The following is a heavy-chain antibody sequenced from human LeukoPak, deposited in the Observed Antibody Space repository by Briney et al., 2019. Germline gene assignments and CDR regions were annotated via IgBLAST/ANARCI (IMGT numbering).Heavy chain of an antibody. D-gene: IGHD6-19*01. V-gene: IGHV3-48*03. CDR1: GFPFSVYE. Sequence: PGGSLRLSCEVSGFPFSVYEMNWVRQATGKGLEWVSNIHSSGKTRYYADSVKGRFSISRDNAKNSLYLQMNSLRVEDTGVYYCALLAVASDFDYWGQGALVTVSS. J-gene: IGHJ4*02. CDR2: IHSSGKTR. CDR3: ALLAVASDFDY.